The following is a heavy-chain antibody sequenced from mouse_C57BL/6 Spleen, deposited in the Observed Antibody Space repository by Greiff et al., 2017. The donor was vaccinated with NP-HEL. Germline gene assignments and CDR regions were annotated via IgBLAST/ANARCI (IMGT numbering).Heavy chain of an antibody. CDR3: ARGGYLRVYWYFDV. CDR1: GYTFTSYD. CDR2: INPSDGST. Sequence: VQLQQSGPELVKPGASVKLSCKASGYTFTSYDINWVKQRPGKGLEWIGWINPSDGSTKYNEQFKGKATLTVDKSSSTAYMELHSLTSEDSAVYFSARGGYLRVYWYFDVWGTGTTVTVSS. J-gene: IGHJ1*03. D-gene: IGHD1-1*01. V-gene: IGHV1-85*01.